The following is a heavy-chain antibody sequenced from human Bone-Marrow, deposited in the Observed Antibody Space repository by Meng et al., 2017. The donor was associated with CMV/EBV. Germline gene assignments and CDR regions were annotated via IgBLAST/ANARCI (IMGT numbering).Heavy chain of an antibody. CDR2: ISYDGNRK. Sequence: GESLKISCAASGFTLSAYGVHWVRQAPGKGLEWVAFISYDGNRKYYADSVEGRFTVSRDNSENTLFLQMNSLRVEDTALYYCARDLPSSLGMDFWGQGDKVTGSS. CDR3: ARDLPSSLGMDF. J-gene: IGHJ6*02. V-gene: IGHV3-30-3*01. CDR1: GFTLSAYG. D-gene: IGHD1-26*01.